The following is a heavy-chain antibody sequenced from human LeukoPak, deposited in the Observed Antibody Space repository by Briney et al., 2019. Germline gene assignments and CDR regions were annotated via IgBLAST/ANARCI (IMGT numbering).Heavy chain of an antibody. CDR1: GGSISSYY. Sequence: LSLTCTVSGGSISSYYWSWIRQPPGKGLEWVSGISWQSNTRKYADSVRGRFTISRDNAKNSLYLQMNSLKLEDTALHYCVKDRDFWSGLDVWGQGTMVTVS. CDR2: ISWQSNTR. D-gene: IGHD3-3*01. J-gene: IGHJ6*02. CDR3: VKDRDFWSGLDV. V-gene: IGHV3-9*01.